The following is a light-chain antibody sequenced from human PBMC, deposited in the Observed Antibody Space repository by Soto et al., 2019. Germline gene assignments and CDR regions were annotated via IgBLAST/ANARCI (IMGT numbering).Light chain of an antibody. J-gene: IGLJ1*01. CDR3: SSYTTTSRYV. CDR1: SSDVGGYIS. CDR2: EVS. V-gene: IGLV2-14*01. Sequence: QSALTQPASVSGSPGQSITISCTGTSSDVGGYISISWYQQHPGKAPKLMIFEVSNRPSGVSNRFSGSKSDNTASLTISGLRAEDEADYYCSSYTTTSRYVFGTGTKLTVL.